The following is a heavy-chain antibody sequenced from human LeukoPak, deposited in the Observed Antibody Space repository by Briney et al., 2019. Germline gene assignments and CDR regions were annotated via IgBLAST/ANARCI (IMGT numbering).Heavy chain of an antibody. CDR3: ARDYLGYCSSTSCYVGEGYYYYMDV. Sequence: GGSLRLSCAASGFTFSSYWMSWVRQAPGKGLEWVANIKQDGSEKYYVDSVKGRFTISRDNAKNSLYLQMNSLRAEDTAVYYCARDYLGYCSSTSCYVGEGYYYYMDVWGKGTTVTVSS. V-gene: IGHV3-7*01. CDR2: IKQDGSEK. CDR1: GFTFSSYW. D-gene: IGHD2-2*01. J-gene: IGHJ6*03.